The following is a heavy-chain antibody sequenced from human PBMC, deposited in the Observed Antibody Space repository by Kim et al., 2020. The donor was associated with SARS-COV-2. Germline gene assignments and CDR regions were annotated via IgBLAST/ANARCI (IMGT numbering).Heavy chain of an antibody. CDR3: ARVVYAGGMGP. D-gene: IGHD3-16*01. CDR2: INSDGSST. J-gene: IGHJ5*02. CDR1: GFTFSSYW. Sequence: GGSLRLSCAASGFTFSSYWMHWVRQAPGKGLVWVSRINSDGSSTSYADSVKGRFTISRDNAKNTLYLQMNSLRAEDTAVYYCARVVYAGGMGPWGQGTLVTVSS. V-gene: IGHV3-74*01.